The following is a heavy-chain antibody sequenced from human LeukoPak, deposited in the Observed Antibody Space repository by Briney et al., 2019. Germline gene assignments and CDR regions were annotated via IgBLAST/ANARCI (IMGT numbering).Heavy chain of an antibody. CDR1: GGSISSGGYS. Sequence: SETLSLTCAVSGGSISSGGYSWSWIRQPPGKGLEWIGYIYHSGSTYYNPSLKSRVTISVDRSKNQFSLKLSSVTAADTAVYYCVTYDSSGYYSSYFDYWGQGTLVTVSS. CDR3: VTYDSSGYYSSYFDY. CDR2: IYHSGST. D-gene: IGHD3-22*01. V-gene: IGHV4-30-2*01. J-gene: IGHJ4*02.